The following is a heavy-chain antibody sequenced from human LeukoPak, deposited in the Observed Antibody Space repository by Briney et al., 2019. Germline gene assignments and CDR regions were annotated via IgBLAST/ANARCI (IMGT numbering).Heavy chain of an antibody. J-gene: IGHJ4*02. V-gene: IGHV3-53*01. CDR3: AIGSCCSGGSCYPLFDY. D-gene: IGHD2-15*01. CDR2: IYSDGST. CDR1: GFTVNNNY. Sequence: GGSLRLSCAASGFTVNNNYMNWVRQAPGKGLEWVSGIYSDGSTYYADSVKGRFTISRDSSKNTLYLQMNSLRAEDTAVYYCAIGSCCSGGSCYPLFDYWGRGTLVTVSS.